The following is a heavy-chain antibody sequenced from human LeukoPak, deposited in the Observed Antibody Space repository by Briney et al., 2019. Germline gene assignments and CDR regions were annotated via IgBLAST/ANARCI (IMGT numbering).Heavy chain of an antibody. CDR2: IYYSGST. V-gene: IGHV4-59*08. J-gene: IGHJ4*02. Sequence: SETLSLTCTVSGGSISSYYWSWIRQPPGKGLKWIGYIYYSGSTNYNPSLKSRVTISVDTSKNQFSLKLSSVTAADTAVYYCARHSKYYDSSGYFDYWGQGTLVTVSS. D-gene: IGHD3-22*01. CDR3: ARHSKYYDSSGYFDY. CDR1: GGSISSYY.